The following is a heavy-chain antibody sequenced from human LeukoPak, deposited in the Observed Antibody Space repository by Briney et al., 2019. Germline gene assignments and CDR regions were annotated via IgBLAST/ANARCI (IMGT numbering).Heavy chain of an antibody. CDR3: ARDPDGYKFFDY. Sequence: SETLSLTCSVSGGSISSYFWHWIRQPPGKGLEWMGYIFNGGTTAYNPSLKRRVTMSVDTSKNQFSLTLSSVTAADTAVYYCARDPDGYKFFDYWGRGSPVTVSS. D-gene: IGHD5-24*01. V-gene: IGHV4-59*01. CDR2: IFNGGTT. J-gene: IGHJ4*02. CDR1: GGSISSYF.